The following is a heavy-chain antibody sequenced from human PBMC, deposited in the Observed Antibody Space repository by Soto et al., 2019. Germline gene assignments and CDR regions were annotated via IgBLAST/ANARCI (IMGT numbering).Heavy chain of an antibody. Sequence: GGSLRLSCAASGFTFSNYAMSWVRQAPGKGLEWDSTISGSGGTTYYADSVKGRFTISRDNSRNTLYLQMNSLRAEDTAVYYCAKDGVDYDILTGYYKGAYYFDYWGQGTLVTVSS. V-gene: IGHV3-23*01. CDR1: GFTFSNYA. CDR2: ISGSGGTT. CDR3: AKDGVDYDILTGYYKGAYYFDY. J-gene: IGHJ4*02. D-gene: IGHD3-9*01.